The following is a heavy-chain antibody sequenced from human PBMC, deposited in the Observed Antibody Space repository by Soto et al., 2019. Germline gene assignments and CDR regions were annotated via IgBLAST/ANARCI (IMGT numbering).Heavy chain of an antibody. CDR3: TRANWYSEY. J-gene: IGHJ4*02. Sequence: QVQLQESGPGLVKPSETLSLTCTVSGGSISNHYWSWIRQPPGKGLEWIGYIYYNGNTNYNPPLKSRVTMSVDTSKNQIPLKLSSVTAADTAVYYCTRANWYSEYWGQGTLVTVSS. V-gene: IGHV4-59*11. CDR1: GGSISNHY. D-gene: IGHD7-27*01. CDR2: IYYNGNT.